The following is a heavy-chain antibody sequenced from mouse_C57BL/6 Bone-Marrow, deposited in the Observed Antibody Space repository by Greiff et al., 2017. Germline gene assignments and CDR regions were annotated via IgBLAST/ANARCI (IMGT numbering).Heavy chain of an antibody. CDR1: GFTFSSYA. J-gene: IGHJ2*01. V-gene: IGHV5-4*03. Sequence: EVKVVESGGGLVKPGGSLKLSCAASGFTFSSYAMSWVRQTPEKRLEWVATISAGGSYTYYPDNVKGRFTISRDNSKNNLYLQMSHLKSEDIAIYYCARGPFITTVPDYWGQGTTLTVSS. D-gene: IGHD1-1*01. CDR3: ARGPFITTVPDY. CDR2: ISAGGSYT.